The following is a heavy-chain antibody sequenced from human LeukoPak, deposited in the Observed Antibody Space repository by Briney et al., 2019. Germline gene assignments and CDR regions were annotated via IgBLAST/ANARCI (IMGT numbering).Heavy chain of an antibody. Sequence: ASVKVSCKASGGTFSSYAISWVRQAPGQGLEWMGRIIPILGIANYAQKFQGRVTITADKSTSTAYMELSSLRSEDTAVYYCARGGARIAAAGIPYYYYGMDVWGQGTTVTVSS. J-gene: IGHJ6*02. CDR1: GGTFSSYA. V-gene: IGHV1-69*04. CDR2: IIPILGIA. D-gene: IGHD6-13*01. CDR3: ARGGARIAAAGIPYYYYGMDV.